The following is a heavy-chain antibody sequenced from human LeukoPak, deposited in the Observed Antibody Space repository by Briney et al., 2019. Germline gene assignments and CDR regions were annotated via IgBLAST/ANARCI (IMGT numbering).Heavy chain of an antibody. CDR2: INAGNGNT. Sequence: GASVKVSCKASGYTFTSYAMHWVRQAPGQRLEWMGWINAGNGNTKYSQEFQGRVTITRDTSASTAYMELSSLRSEDMAVYYCAREVSSWYYFDYWGQGTLVTVSS. CDR3: AREVSSWYYFDY. CDR1: GYTFTSYA. D-gene: IGHD6-13*01. J-gene: IGHJ4*02. V-gene: IGHV1-3*03.